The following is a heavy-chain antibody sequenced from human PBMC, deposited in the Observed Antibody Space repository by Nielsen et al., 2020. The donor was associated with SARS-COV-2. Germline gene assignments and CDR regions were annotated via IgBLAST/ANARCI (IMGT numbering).Heavy chain of an antibody. J-gene: IGHJ6*02. CDR2: IYYSGST. D-gene: IGHD3-3*01. Sequence: SETLSLPCTVSGGSISSYYWSWIRQPPGKGLEWIGYIYYSGSTYYNPSLKSRVTISVDTSKNQFSMKLSSVTAADTALYYCARGGTIFGVVNSGMDVWGQGTTVTVSS. CDR1: GGSISSYY. V-gene: IGHV4-59*12. CDR3: ARGGTIFGVVNSGMDV.